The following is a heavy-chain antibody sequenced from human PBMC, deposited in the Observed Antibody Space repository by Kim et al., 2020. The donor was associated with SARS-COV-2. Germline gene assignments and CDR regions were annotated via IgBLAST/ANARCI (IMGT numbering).Heavy chain of an antibody. CDR3: ARDGSITMIVVVIRDDGGDYFDY. Sequence: SETLSLTCTVSGYSISSGYYWGWIRQPPGKGLEWIGSIYHSGSTYYNPSLKSRVTISVDTSKNQFSLKLSSVTAADTAVYYCARDGSITMIVVVIRDDGGDYFDYWGQGTLVTVSS. CDR2: IYHSGST. J-gene: IGHJ4*02. CDR1: GYSISSGYY. D-gene: IGHD3-22*01. V-gene: IGHV4-38-2*02.